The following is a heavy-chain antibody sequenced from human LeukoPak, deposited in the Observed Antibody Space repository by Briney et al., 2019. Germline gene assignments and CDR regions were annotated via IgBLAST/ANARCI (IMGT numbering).Heavy chain of an antibody. CDR1: GLTFSSYA. V-gene: IGHV3-23*01. CDR2: ISGSGGST. J-gene: IGHJ4*02. D-gene: IGHD6-13*01. Sequence: GGSLSLSCAASGLTFSSYAMSWLRQAPGQGLEWVSAISGSGGSTYYVASVKGRFTISRDNSKNTLYLQMNSLRAEDTAVYYCATGRAAAGWDTFDYWGQGTLVTVSS. CDR3: ATGRAAAGWDTFDY.